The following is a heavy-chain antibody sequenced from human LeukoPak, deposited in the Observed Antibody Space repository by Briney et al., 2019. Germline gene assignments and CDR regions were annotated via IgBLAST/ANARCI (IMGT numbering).Heavy chain of an antibody. CDR3: ARGYHGSGGTYFDY. V-gene: IGHV3-30*09. Sequence: PGGSLRLSCAASGFTFSSYAMSWVRQAPGKGLDWVAGISYDGDNKYYADSVKGRFGVSRDNSKNTVDLQMNSLTPEDTGLYYCARGYHGSGGTYFDYWGHGSLVTVSS. CDR2: ISYDGDNK. CDR1: GFTFSSYA. J-gene: IGHJ4*01. D-gene: IGHD3-10*01.